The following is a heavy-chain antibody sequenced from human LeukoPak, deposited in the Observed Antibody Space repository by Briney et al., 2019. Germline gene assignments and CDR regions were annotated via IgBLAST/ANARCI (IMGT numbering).Heavy chain of an antibody. J-gene: IGHJ6*03. CDR3: ARDSQSGYDFWSGPVYYYYMDV. CDR1: GGSISSYY. Sequence: SETLSLTCTVSGGSISSYYWSWIRQPAGKGLEWIGRIYTSGSTNYNPSLKSRVTMSVDTSKNQFSLKLSSVTAADTAVYYCARDSQSGYDFWSGPVYYYYMDVWGKGTTVTVSS. V-gene: IGHV4-4*07. CDR2: IYTSGST. D-gene: IGHD3-3*01.